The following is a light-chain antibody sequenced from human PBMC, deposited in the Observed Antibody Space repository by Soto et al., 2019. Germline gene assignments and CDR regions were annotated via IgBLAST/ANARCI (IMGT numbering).Light chain of an antibody. CDR3: QQYGSSGT. V-gene: IGKV3-20*01. J-gene: IGKJ1*01. Sequence: EIVLTQSPATLSLSPGERATLSCRASQSVSTNSLAWYQQKPGQAPRPLIYGASSRVTGTPDRFSGSGSGTNFTLTISRLEPEDFAVYYCQQYGSSGTFGQGTKVDIK. CDR1: QSVSTNS. CDR2: GAS.